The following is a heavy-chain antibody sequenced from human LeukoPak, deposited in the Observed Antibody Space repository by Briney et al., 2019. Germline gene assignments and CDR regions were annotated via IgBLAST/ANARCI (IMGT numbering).Heavy chain of an antibody. CDR2: MYYTGST. CDR1: GDSISSYY. J-gene: IGHJ6*03. V-gene: IGHV4-59*01. Sequence: SETLSLTCTVSGDSISSYYWSWIRQPPGKGLEWIGYMYYTGSTNYNPSLKSRATISVDTSKKQFSLKLSSVTAADTAVYYCAREVYYYYYMDVWGKGTTVTVSS. CDR3: AREVYYYYYMDV.